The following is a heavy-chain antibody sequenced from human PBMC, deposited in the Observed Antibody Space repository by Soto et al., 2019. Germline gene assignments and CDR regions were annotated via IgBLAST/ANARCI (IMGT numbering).Heavy chain of an antibody. CDR2: ISSSGSTI. CDR1: VFTFSSYE. J-gene: IGHJ6*02. CDR3: ARDSIAAAASGSYGMDV. D-gene: IGHD6-13*01. V-gene: IGHV3-48*03. Sequence: AGGTLRLSGPASVFTFSSYEMNWVLQAPRKGLEWVSYISSSGSTIYYADSVKGRFTISRDNAKNSLYLQMNSLRAEDTAVYYCARDSIAAAASGSYGMDVWGQGTTVTVSS.